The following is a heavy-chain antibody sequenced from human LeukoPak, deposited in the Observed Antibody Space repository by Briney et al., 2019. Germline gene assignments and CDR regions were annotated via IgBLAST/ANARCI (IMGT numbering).Heavy chain of an antibody. CDR1: GGTFSSYA. D-gene: IGHD3-22*01. CDR2: IIPIFGTA. J-gene: IGHJ3*02. V-gene: IGHV1-69*13. Sequence: SVKVSCKASGGTFSSYAISWVRQAPGQGLEWMGGIIPIFGTANYAQKFQGRVTITADESTSTAYMELSNLRSEDTAVYYCARDWDYYDSSGYSRDDAFDIWGQGTMVTVSS. CDR3: ARDWDYYDSSGYSRDDAFDI.